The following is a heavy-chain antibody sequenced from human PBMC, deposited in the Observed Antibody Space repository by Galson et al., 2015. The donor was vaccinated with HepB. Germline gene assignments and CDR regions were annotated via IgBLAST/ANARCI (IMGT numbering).Heavy chain of an antibody. CDR2: ISSSGSTI. CDR3: ASGYYYDSSGYDY. Sequence: SLRLSCAPSGFTFSDYYMSWIRQAPGKGLEWVSYISSSGSTIYYADSVKGRFTISRDNAKNSLYLQMNSLRAEDTAVYYCASGYYYDSSGYDYWGQGTLVTVSS. D-gene: IGHD3-22*01. CDR1: GFTFSDYY. V-gene: IGHV3-11*01. J-gene: IGHJ4*02.